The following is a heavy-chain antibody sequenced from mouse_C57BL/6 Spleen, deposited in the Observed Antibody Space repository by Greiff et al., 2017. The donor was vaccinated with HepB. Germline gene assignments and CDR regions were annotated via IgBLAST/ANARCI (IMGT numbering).Heavy chain of an antibody. J-gene: IGHJ4*01. D-gene: IGHD3-2*02. CDR1: GYSITSGYD. Sequence: EVKLMESGPGMVKPSQSLSLTCTVTGYSITSGYDWHWIRHFPGNKLEWMGYISYSGSTNYNPSLKSRISITHDTSKNHFFLKLNSVTTEDTATYYCARGQLRGAMDYWGQGTSVTVSS. V-gene: IGHV3-1*01. CDR3: ARGQLRGAMDY. CDR2: ISYSGST.